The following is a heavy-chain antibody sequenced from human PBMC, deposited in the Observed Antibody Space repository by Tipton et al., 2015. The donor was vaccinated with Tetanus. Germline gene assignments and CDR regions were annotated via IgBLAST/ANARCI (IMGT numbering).Heavy chain of an antibody. J-gene: IGHJ4*02. CDR2: ISWDGGST. D-gene: IGHD6-13*01. Sequence: SLRLSCAASGFTFDDYTMHWVRQAPGKGLEWVSLISWDGGSTYYADSVKGRFTISRDNSKNSLYLQMNSLRTEDTALYYCAKDSREAAAGSHLDYWGQGTLVTVSS. CDR1: GFTFDDYT. CDR3: AKDSREAAAGSHLDY. V-gene: IGHV3-43*01.